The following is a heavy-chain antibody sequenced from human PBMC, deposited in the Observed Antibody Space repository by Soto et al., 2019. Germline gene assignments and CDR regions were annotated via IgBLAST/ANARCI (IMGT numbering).Heavy chain of an antibody. Sequence: PGGSLRLSCAASGFTFSSYAMSWVRQAPGKGLEWVSAISGSGGSTYYADSVKGRFTISRDNCKNTLYLQMNSLRAEDTAVYYCAKDCLEVHSNYARRYYYYVMDVWGQGTTVTGSS. J-gene: IGHJ6*02. D-gene: IGHD4-4*01. CDR1: GFTFSSYA. CDR2: ISGSGGST. CDR3: AKDCLEVHSNYARRYYYYVMDV. V-gene: IGHV3-23*01.